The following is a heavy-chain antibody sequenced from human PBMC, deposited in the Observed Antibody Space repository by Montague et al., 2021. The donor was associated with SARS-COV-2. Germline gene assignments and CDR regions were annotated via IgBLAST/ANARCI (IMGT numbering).Heavy chain of an antibody. Sequence: SETRSLTCTVSGGSISSSSYYWGWIRQPPGKGPEWIGSIYYSGSTYYNPSLKSRVTISVDTSKNQFSLKLSSVTAADTAVYYCARDTRITMIVVVQGYGMDVWGQGTTVTVSS. J-gene: IGHJ6*02. CDR3: ARDTRITMIVVVQGYGMDV. D-gene: IGHD3-22*01. CDR2: IYYSGST. CDR1: GGSISSSSYY. V-gene: IGHV4-39*07.